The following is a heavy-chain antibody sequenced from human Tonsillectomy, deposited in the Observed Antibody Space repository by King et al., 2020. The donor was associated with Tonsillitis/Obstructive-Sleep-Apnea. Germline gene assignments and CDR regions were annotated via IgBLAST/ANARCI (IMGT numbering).Heavy chain of an antibody. V-gene: IGHV1-3*04. D-gene: IGHD6-19*01. Sequence: VQLVESGAEVKKPGASVKVSCKASGYTFTSYALQWVRQAPGQRLEWMGWIITGNGNTKYSQNFQDRVTITRDTSASTAYMELSSLTSEDTAVYYCVRSSGLYYFDHWGQGTLVTVSS. J-gene: IGHJ4*02. CDR2: IITGNGNT. CDR3: VRSSGLYYFDH. CDR1: GYTFTSYA.